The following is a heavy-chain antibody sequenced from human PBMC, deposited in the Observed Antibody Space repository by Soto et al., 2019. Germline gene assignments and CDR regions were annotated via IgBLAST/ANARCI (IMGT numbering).Heavy chain of an antibody. V-gene: IGHV3-23*01. J-gene: IGHJ4*02. CDR3: AKEGKRGYSYGTYFDY. CDR2: ISVSGGST. D-gene: IGHD5-18*01. CDR1: GFTFRSYA. Sequence: GGSLRLSCAASGFTFRSYAMSWVRQAPGKGLEWVSAISVSGGSTYYADSVKGRLTISRDNSKNTLYLQMNSLRAEDTAVYYCAKEGKRGYSYGTYFDYWGQGTLVTVSS.